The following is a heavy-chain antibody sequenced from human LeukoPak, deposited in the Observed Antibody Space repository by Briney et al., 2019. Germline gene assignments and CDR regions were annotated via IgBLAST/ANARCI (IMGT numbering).Heavy chain of an antibody. V-gene: IGHV1-69*05. J-gene: IGHJ4*02. D-gene: IGHD2-21*02. CDR3: ARDPNRGTAPRY. CDR2: IIPIFGTA. CDR1: GGTFISYA. Sequence: SVKVSCKASGGTFISYAISWVRQAPAQGLEWMGRIIPIFGTANYAQEFQGRGTITTDESTSTAYMELSSLRSEDTAVYYCARDPNRGTAPRYWGQGTLVTVSS.